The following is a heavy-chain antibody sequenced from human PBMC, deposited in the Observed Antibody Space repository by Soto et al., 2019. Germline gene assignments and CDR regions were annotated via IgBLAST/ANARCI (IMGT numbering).Heavy chain of an antibody. J-gene: IGHJ4*02. V-gene: IGHV3-23*01. CDR2: ISGSGGST. Sequence: GGSLRLSCAASGFTFSSYAMSWVRQAPGKGLEWVSAISGSGGSTYYADSVKGRFTISRDNSKNTLYLQMNSLRAEDTAVYYCAKDKPGGSGSYYTLYFDYWGQGTLVTVSS. CDR3: AKDKPGGSGSYYTLYFDY. D-gene: IGHD3-10*01. CDR1: GFTFSSYA.